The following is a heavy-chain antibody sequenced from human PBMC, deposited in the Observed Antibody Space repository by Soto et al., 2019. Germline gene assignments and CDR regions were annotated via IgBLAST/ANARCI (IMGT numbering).Heavy chain of an antibody. CDR1: GFVFNRYA. CDR2: ITGIGSST. Sequence: YLRVSCADSGFVFNRYAMSWFRQAPGKGLKWVYTITGIGSSTYYADSVKGRFTICRDNSKNTLYLQMKSLRAEDTAVYYCAKRGTHFDYWGQGTLVSDS. V-gene: IGHV3-23*01. J-gene: IGHJ4*02. CDR3: AKRGTHFDY. D-gene: IGHD1-1*01.